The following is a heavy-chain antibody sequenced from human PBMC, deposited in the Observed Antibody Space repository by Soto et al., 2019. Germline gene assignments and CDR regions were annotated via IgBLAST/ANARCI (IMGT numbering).Heavy chain of an antibody. CDR1: GYTFNSYD. D-gene: IGHD1-26*01. Sequence: VQLVQSWAEVKKPGASVKVSCKASGYTFNSYDINCVRQATGQGLEWMGWMNPNSGNTRSAQKFQERVNMTRNTAISKEYMERSSLRSEYTAVSYCARERSGRSYYWGQGTLFTGS. V-gene: IGHV1-8*01. CDR2: MNPNSGNT. J-gene: IGHJ4*02. CDR3: ARERSGRSYY.